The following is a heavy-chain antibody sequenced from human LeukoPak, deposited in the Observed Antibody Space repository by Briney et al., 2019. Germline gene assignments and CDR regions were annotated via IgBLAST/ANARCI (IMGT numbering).Heavy chain of an antibody. D-gene: IGHD3-9*01. Sequence: SETLSLTCAVYDGSFSGYYWTWIRQPPGKGLEWIGEINHSGSTNYNPSLKSRVTISVDTSKNQFSLKLTSVAAADTAVYYCARVHGYYDILTGYYRYYFDYWGQGTLVTVSS. V-gene: IGHV4-34*01. CDR2: INHSGST. CDR1: DGSFSGYY. J-gene: IGHJ4*02. CDR3: ARVHGYYDILTGYYRYYFDY.